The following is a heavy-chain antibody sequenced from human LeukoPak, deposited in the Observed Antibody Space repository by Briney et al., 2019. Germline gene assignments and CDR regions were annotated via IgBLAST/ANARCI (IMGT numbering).Heavy chain of an antibody. D-gene: IGHD2-2*02. V-gene: IGHV4-30-4*08. CDR1: GGSISSGDYY. J-gene: IGHJ6*03. CDR2: IYYSGST. CDR3: AGGCTSCYSWDENYYYYMDV. Sequence: PSETLSLTCTVSGGSISSGDYYWSWIRQPPGKGLEWIGYIYYSGSTYYNPSLKSRVTISVDTSKNQFSLKLSSVTAADMAVYYCAGGCTSCYSWDENYYYYMDVWGKGTTVTVSS.